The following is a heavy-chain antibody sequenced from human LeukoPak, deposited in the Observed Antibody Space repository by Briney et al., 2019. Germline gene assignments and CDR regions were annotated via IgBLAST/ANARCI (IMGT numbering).Heavy chain of an antibody. J-gene: IGHJ6*02. Sequence: ASVKVSCKASGYTFTKNYMHWVRQAPGKGLEWMGGFDPEDGETIYAQKFQGRVTMTEDTSTDTAYMELSSLRSEDTAVYYCATSILTGYTYGMDVWGQGTTVSVSS. CDR2: FDPEDGET. V-gene: IGHV1-24*01. CDR3: ATSILTGYTYGMDV. CDR1: GYTFTKNY. D-gene: IGHD3-9*01.